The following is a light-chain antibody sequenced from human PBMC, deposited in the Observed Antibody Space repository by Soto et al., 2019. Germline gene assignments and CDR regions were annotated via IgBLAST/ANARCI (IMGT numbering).Light chain of an antibody. CDR1: SSDVGGHNY. J-gene: IGLJ2*01. CDR3: NSRTSSGSSV. V-gene: IGLV2-14*01. CDR2: EVS. Sequence: QSALTQPASVSGSPGQSITISCTGTSSDVGGHNYVSWYQEYPGKAPKLMIYEVSKRPSGVSNRFSGSKSGNTASLTISGLQAGDEAEYYCNSRTSSGSSVFGGGTKLTVL.